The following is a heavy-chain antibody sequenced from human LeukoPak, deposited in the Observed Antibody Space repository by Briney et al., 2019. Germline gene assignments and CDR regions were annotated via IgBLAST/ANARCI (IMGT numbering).Heavy chain of an antibody. Sequence: GGSLRLSCAYSGFTVVDGYRNRVRQAPGKGLEWVSVIYSGGSTYYADSVEGRFTVSRDNSKNTLYLQMNSLRAEDTAVYYCARDQGHIWGQGTLVTVSS. J-gene: IGHJ3*02. CDR3: ARDQGHI. CDR1: GFTVVDGY. CDR2: IYSGGST. V-gene: IGHV3-53*01.